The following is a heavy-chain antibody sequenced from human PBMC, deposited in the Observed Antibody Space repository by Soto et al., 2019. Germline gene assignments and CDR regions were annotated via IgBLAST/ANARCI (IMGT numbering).Heavy chain of an antibody. CDR2: VYNTGSP. Sequence: PSEPLSLTCIVSGDSVNTGRYYWSWLRQPPRKGLDWIAYVYNTGSPNYHPSLKSRVTISADTSKNQFSLRLTSVTAADTAVYYCARSVAGNTWFALWAQGILVTV. J-gene: IGHJ5*02. V-gene: IGHV4-61*01. CDR1: GDSVNTGRYY. CDR3: ARSVAGNTWFAL. D-gene: IGHD3-10*01.